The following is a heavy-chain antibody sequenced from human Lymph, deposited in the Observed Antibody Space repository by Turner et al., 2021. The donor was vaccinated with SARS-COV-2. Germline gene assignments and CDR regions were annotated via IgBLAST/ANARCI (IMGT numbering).Heavy chain of an antibody. CDR2: FDPEDGEI. V-gene: IGHV1-24*01. CDR3: ATVLCTGSSCYYYGMDV. CDR1: GYTLPELS. D-gene: IGHD2-15*01. J-gene: IGHJ6*02. Sequence: QVQLVQSGAEVKKRGASVKVSCKVYGYTLPELSMHWVRQAPGKGLEWMGGFDPEDGEIIYAQKFQGRVTMTEDTSTDTAYMELSSLRSEDTAVYYCATVLCTGSSCYYYGMDVWCQGTTVTVSS.